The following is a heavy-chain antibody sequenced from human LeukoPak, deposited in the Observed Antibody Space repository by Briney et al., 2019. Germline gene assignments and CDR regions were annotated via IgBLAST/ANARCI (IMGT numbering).Heavy chain of an antibody. CDR2: INPNDCDT. J-gene: IGHJ4*02. V-gene: IGHV1-2*02. CDR1: GYTFTDYY. CDR3: ARANFLYCSSSTCLFDY. D-gene: IGHD2-2*01. Sequence: ASVKVSCKSSGYTFTDYYMHWLRQPPAQGFAGMGWINPNDCDTNYAQKFQGRATMTRHTSISTAHMEVSRLRSDATAVYYCARANFLYCSSSTCLFDYWGQGTLVTVSS.